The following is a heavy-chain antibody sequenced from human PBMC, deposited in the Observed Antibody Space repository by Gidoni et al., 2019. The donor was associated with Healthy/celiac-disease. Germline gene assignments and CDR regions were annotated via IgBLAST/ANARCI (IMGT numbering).Heavy chain of an antibody. D-gene: IGHD4-17*01. J-gene: IGHJ4*02. CDR1: GGSIRSSSYY. CDR3: ARGRGGDYDY. V-gene: IGHV4-39*07. Sequence: QLQLQESGPGLVKPSETLSLTCTVSGGSIRSSSYYWGWIRHPPGKGLGWIGTIYYSESTYYNPSLKSRVTISVDTSKNQFSLKLSSVTAADTAVYYCARGRGGDYDYWGQGTLVTVSS. CDR2: IYYSEST.